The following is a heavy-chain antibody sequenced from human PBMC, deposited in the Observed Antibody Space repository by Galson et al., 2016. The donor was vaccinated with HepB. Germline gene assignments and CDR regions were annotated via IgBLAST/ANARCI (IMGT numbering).Heavy chain of an antibody. J-gene: IGHJ3*01. CDR2: IYPGASNT. CDR3: ARPFFNWNYGAFEV. D-gene: IGHD1-7*01. CDR1: GYTFTNYW. V-gene: IGHV5-51*01. Sequence: QSGAAVKQPGESLTISCTGSGYTFTNYWIGWVRQMPGKGLEWMGIIYPGASNTPYPPSAQGQVTISADKSINTAYLQWSSLKASDTPMYYCARPFFNWNYGAFEVWGQGTMVTVSS.